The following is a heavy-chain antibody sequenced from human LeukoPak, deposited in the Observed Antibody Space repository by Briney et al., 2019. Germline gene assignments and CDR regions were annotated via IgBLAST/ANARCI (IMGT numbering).Heavy chain of an antibody. CDR2: IYYSGST. V-gene: IGHV4-39*01. J-gene: IGHJ4*02. Sequence: SETLSLTCTVSGDSISSSSYYWGWIRQPPGKGLEWIGSIYYSGSTYYNPSLKSRVTISVDTSKNQFSLKLSSVTAADTAVYYCTRSVVVPAAPRLWGQGTLVTVSS. D-gene: IGHD2-2*01. CDR1: GDSISSSSYY. CDR3: TRSVVVPAAPRL.